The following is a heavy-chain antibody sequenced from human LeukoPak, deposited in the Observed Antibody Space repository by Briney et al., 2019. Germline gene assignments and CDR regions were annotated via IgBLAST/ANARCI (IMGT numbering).Heavy chain of an antibody. CDR2: ITGDGGDT. CDR3: AKGLYCRGGDCYDAFDM. CDR1: GFTFDDDA. J-gene: IGHJ3*02. Sequence: TGGSLRVSCVAPGFTFDDDALHWGRQAPGKGLEWVSLITGDGGDTYYADSVKGRFTISRDNSKNSLYLQMNSLRSEDTALYYCAKGLYCRGGDCYDAFDMWGQGTMVTVSS. V-gene: IGHV3-43*02. D-gene: IGHD2-21*01.